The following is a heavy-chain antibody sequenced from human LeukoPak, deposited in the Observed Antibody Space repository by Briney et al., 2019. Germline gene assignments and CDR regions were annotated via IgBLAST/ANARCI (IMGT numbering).Heavy chain of an antibody. Sequence: PGGSLRLSCAASGFTFSSYAMSWVRQAPGKGLEWVSAISGSGGSTYYADSVRGRFTISRDNSKNTLYLQMNSLRAEDTAVYYCAKEVRDSGSSYYFDYWGQGTLVTVSS. CDR1: GFTFSSYA. CDR3: AKEVRDSGSSYYFDY. D-gene: IGHD3-10*01. CDR2: ISGSGGST. V-gene: IGHV3-23*01. J-gene: IGHJ4*02.